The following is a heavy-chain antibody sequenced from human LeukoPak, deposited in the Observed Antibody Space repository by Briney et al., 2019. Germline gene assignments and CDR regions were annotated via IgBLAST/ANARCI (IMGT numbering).Heavy chain of an antibody. Sequence: GGSLRLSCAASGFTFSSYGMSWFRQAPGEGLEWVSAISGSGGRTHYADSVKGRFTISRDNSKNTLYLQMNSLRAEDTAIYYCARDKYYYDSSASIRFDYWGQGTLVTVSS. V-gene: IGHV3-23*01. CDR2: ISGSGGRT. D-gene: IGHD3-22*01. J-gene: IGHJ4*02. CDR3: ARDKYYYDSSASIRFDY. CDR1: GFTFSSYG.